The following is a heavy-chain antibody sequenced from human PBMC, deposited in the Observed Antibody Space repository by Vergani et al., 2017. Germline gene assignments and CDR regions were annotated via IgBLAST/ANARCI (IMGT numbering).Heavy chain of an antibody. V-gene: IGHV3-33*01. CDR3: ARASEVGANIDY. Sequence: WGRRGPGKGLEWVAVIWYDGSNKYYADSVKGRFTISRDNSKNTLYLQMNSLRAEDTAVYYCARASEVGANIDYWGQGTLVTVSS. D-gene: IGHD1-26*01. CDR2: IWYDGSNK. J-gene: IGHJ4*02.